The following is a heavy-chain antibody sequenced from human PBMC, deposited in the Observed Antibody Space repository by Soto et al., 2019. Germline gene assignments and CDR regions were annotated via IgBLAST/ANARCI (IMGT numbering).Heavy chain of an antibody. D-gene: IGHD2-2*01. Sequence: ASVKVSCKASGYTFTGYGISWVRQAPGQGLEWMGWISAYNGNTNYAQKLQGRVTMTTDTSTSTAYMELRSLRSDDTAVYYCVKDHGPYHLNFEFWGRGTLVTVSS. J-gene: IGHJ4*02. CDR1: GYTFTGYG. CDR3: VKDHGPYHLNFEF. CDR2: ISAYNGNT. V-gene: IGHV1-18*04.